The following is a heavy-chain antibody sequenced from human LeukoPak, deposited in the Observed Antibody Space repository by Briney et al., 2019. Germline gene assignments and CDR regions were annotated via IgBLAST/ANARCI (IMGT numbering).Heavy chain of an antibody. CDR3: ARDLRDY. CDR1: GFTFSSYA. Sequence: PGGSLRLSCAASGFTFSSYAMSWVRQAPGKGLEWVALIWYDGSNKYYADSVKGRFTISRDNSKNTLYLQMNSLRAEDTAVYYCARDLRDYWGQGTLVTVSS. J-gene: IGHJ4*02. CDR2: IWYDGSNK. V-gene: IGHV3-33*08.